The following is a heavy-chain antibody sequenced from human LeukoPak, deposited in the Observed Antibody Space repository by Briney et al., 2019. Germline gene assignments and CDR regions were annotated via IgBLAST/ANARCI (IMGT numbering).Heavy chain of an antibody. Sequence: PGGSLRLSCAASGFTFSNAWMSWVRQAPGKGLEWVGRIKRKTDGATTDYSAPVKGRFTISRDDSKNTLYLQMNSLKTEDTAVYYCTTVSYSNYGFDYWGQGTLVTVSS. V-gene: IGHV3-15*01. CDR3: TTVSYSNYGFDY. D-gene: IGHD4-11*01. CDR2: IKRKTDGATT. CDR1: GFTFSNAW. J-gene: IGHJ4*02.